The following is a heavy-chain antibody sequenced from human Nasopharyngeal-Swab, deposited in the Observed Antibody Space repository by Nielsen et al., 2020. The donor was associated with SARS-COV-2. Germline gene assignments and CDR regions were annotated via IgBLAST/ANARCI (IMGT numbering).Heavy chain of an antibody. J-gene: IGHJ3*01. Sequence: GEPLKISCAASGFSFSTYGMHWVRQSPVKGLEWLTNIWYDGSNKYYADSVKGRFTVSRDNSKNTLFLEMDSLRVEDTAVYYCARGSSVHAFDVWGQGTEVTVSS. CDR3: ARGSSVHAFDV. CDR1: GFSFSTYG. V-gene: IGHV3-33*01. CDR2: IWYDGSNK. D-gene: IGHD3-10*01.